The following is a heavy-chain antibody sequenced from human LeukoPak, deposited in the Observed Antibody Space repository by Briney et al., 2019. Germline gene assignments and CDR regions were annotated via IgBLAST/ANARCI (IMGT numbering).Heavy chain of an antibody. V-gene: IGHV1-2*02. CDR2: INPDSGDT. Sequence: ASVKVSCKTSGYTFTTYYIHWVRRAPGQGLECMGWINPDSGDTHYAQKFRGTLTMTRDTSISTVYMELSGLTSDDTAVYHCARDHNGSCDYWGQGTLVSVSS. J-gene: IGHJ4*02. D-gene: IGHD1-26*01. CDR1: GYTFTTYY. CDR3: ARDHNGSCDY.